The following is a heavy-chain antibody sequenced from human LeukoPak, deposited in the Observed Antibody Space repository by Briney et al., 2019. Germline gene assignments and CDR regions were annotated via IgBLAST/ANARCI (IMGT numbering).Heavy chain of an antibody. CDR2: ISGSDDST. CDR3: ARSLTGYYQYFQH. V-gene: IGHV3-23*01. J-gene: IGHJ1*01. CDR1: GFTFSSYA. D-gene: IGHD3-9*01. Sequence: GGSLRLSCAASGFTFSSYAMSWVRQAPGKGLEWVSAISGSDDSTYYADSVKGRFTISRDNAKNSLYLQMNSLRAEDTAVYYCARSLTGYYQYFQHWGQGTLVTVSS.